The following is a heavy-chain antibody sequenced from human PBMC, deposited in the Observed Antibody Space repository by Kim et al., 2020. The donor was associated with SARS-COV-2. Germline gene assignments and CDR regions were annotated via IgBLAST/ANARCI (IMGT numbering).Heavy chain of an antibody. CDR3: ARGYRYGLDY. D-gene: IGHD5-18*01. CDR1: GDRVSSNIVG. CDR2: TYYRSKWNN. V-gene: IGHV6-1*01. J-gene: IGHJ4*02. Sequence: SQTLSLTCAISGDRVSSNIVGWHWIRQTPSRGLEWLGRTYYRSKWNNDYAVSVKSRMTINPDTSKNQFTLQLNSVIPEDTAVYYCARGYRYGLDYWGQGT.